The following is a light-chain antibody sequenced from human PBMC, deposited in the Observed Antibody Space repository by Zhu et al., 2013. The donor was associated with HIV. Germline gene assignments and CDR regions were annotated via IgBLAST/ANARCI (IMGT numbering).Light chain of an antibody. CDR3: QQTYMAPVN. V-gene: IGKV3-20*01. Sequence: EIVLTQSPVTLSLSPGDRATLSCRASESVSNTFLAWYQQKSGQAPRLLIYGASSRAPGIPDRFSGGGSGTDFTLTISRLEPEDFATYYCQQTYMAPVNFGQGTRLEIK. CDR2: GAS. J-gene: IGKJ5*01. CDR1: ESVSNTF.